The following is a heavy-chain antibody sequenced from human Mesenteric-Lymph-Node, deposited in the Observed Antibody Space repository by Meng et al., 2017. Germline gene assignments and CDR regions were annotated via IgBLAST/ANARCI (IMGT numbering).Heavy chain of an antibody. CDR3: ARVSTNYYYYYGMDV. V-gene: IGHV1-8*03. CDR1: GYTFTSYD. CDR2: MNPNSGNT. J-gene: IGHJ6*02. Sequence: ASVQVSCKASGYTFTSYDINWVRQATGRGLEWMGWMNPNSGNTGYAQKFQGRVTITRNTSISTAYMELSSLRSEDTAVYYCARVSTNYYYYYGMDVWGQGTTVTVSS.